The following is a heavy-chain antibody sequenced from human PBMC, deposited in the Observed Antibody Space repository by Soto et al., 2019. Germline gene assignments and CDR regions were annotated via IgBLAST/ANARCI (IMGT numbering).Heavy chain of an antibody. CDR2: IKQDGSEK. Sequence: QPGGSLRLSCAASGFTFSSYWMSWVRQAPGKGLEWVANIKQDGSEKYYVDSVRGRFTISRDNAKNSLYLQMNSLRAEDTAVYYCARDRFTMSMDVWGQGTTVTVSS. J-gene: IGHJ6*02. CDR3: ARDRFTMSMDV. V-gene: IGHV3-7*03. D-gene: IGHD3-22*01. CDR1: GFTFSSYW.